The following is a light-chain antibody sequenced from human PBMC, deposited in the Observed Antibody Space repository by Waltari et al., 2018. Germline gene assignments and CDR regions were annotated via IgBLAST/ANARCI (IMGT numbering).Light chain of an antibody. CDR3: QQSNNWPPLT. V-gene: IGKV3-15*01. Sequence: EIVMTQSPATLSVSPGERATISCTASQSINSNLAWYQQKPGQAPRLLIYGASTRATGIPARFSVSGSGTEFTLTINSMQPEDFAVYYCQQSNNWPPLTFGGGTKVEIK. J-gene: IGKJ4*01. CDR1: QSINSN. CDR2: GAS.